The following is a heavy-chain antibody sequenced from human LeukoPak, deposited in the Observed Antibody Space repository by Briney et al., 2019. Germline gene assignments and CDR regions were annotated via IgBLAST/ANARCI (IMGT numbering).Heavy chain of an antibody. CDR2: IYYSGST. CDR1: GGSISSYY. J-gene: IGHJ3*02. Sequence: SETLSLTCTVSGGSISSYYWSWIRQPPGKGLEWIGYIYYSGSTNYNPSLKSRVTISVDTSKNQFSLKLSSVTAADTAVYYCAGDESDTAMVPGRAFDIWGQGTMVTVSS. D-gene: IGHD5-18*01. CDR3: AGDESDTAMVPGRAFDI. V-gene: IGHV4-59*01.